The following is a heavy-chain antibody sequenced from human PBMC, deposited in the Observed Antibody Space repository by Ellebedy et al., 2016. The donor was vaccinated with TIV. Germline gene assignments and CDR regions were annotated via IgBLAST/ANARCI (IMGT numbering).Heavy chain of an antibody. D-gene: IGHD6-13*01. Sequence: LRLSCAISGDSVSSNSAAWNWIRQSPSRGLEWLGRTYYRSKWYNDYAVSVKSRITINPDTSKNQFSLQLNSVTPEDTAVYYCARVKGIASIRNWYFDLWGRGTLVTVSS. CDR2: TYYRSKWYN. V-gene: IGHV6-1*01. J-gene: IGHJ2*01. CDR1: GDSVSSNSAA. CDR3: ARVKGIASIRNWYFDL.